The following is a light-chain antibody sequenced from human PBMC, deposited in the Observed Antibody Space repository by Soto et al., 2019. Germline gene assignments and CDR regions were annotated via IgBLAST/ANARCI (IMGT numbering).Light chain of an antibody. J-gene: IGKJ1*01. Sequence: DIVMTQSPDSLAVSLGERATINCKSSQSVLYSSNNKNYLAWYQQKPGQPPKLLIYWASTRESGVPDRFSGSGSGTDFTHTIGSRQAEDVAVYYCQQYYSTPQTFGQGTKVEIK. V-gene: IGKV4-1*01. CDR3: QQYYSTPQT. CDR2: WAS. CDR1: QSVLYSSNNKNY.